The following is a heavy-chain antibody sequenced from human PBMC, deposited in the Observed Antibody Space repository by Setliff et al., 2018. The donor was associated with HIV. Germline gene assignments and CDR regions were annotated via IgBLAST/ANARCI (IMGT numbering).Heavy chain of an antibody. CDR1: GYTFSDYY. Sequence: GASVKVSCKASGYTFSDYYMHWVRQAPGQGLEWMGWINPNNGNTNYAQKLQGRVTMTTDTSTSTAYMELRSLRSDDTAVYYCARDHGFGNNGYGILDFWGQGALVTVSS. V-gene: IGHV1-18*04. CDR2: INPNNGNT. D-gene: IGHD2-8*01. J-gene: IGHJ4*02. CDR3: ARDHGFGNNGYGILDF.